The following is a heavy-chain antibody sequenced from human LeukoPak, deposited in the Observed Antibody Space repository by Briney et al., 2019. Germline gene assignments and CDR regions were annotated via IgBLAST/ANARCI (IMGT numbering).Heavy chain of an antibody. J-gene: IGHJ6*03. CDR2: IYRSGIT. V-gene: IGHV4-38-2*02. CDR3: TRDRNGGDYYYMDV. CDR1: GYSISDGYY. Sequence: SETLSLTCSVPGYSISDGYYWGWSRQPPGKGLEWIGIIYRSGITYYNPSLESRVTISVDTSKNRFSPKLRSVTAADTAVYYCTRDRNGGDYYYMDVWGKGTTVTVSS. D-gene: IGHD2-8*01.